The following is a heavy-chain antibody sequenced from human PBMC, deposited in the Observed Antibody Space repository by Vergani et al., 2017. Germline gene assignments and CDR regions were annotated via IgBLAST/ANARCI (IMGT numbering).Heavy chain of an antibody. D-gene: IGHD3-22*01. J-gene: IGHJ4*02. CDR1: GFSIDNGYY. CDR3: ARTVLSSGYFDY. CDR2: IYRTGRT. Sequence: QVQLQESGPGLVKPSETLSLTCAVSGFSIDNGYYWDWIRQPPGKGLEWIGSIYRTGRTYYNPSLKSRVTISVDTSKNQFSLKLSSVTAADTAVYYCARTVLSSGYFDYWGQGTLVTVSS. V-gene: IGHV4-38-2*01.